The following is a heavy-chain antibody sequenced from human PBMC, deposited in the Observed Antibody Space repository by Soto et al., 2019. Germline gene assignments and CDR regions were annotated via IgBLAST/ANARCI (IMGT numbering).Heavy chain of an antibody. CDR1: GFTFSDFA. D-gene: IGHD2-2*03. V-gene: IGHV3-23*01. CDR3: AKMEGMDPWAYSFDY. CDR2: IYGGGNGP. J-gene: IGHJ4*02. Sequence: EVQVLESGGGLVQPGGSLRLSCAATGFTFSDFAMSWVRQAPGKGLEWVSRIYGGGNGPHYADSVKGRVTISRDNSKNTLYLQMNSLSAEDTGVYYCAKMEGMDPWAYSFDYWGQGTLVTVSS.